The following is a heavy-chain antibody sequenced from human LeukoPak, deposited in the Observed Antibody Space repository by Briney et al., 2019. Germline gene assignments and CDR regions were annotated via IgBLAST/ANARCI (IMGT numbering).Heavy chain of an antibody. D-gene: IGHD5-18*01. V-gene: IGHV3-23*01. CDR3: ARARSSYGYGDAFDI. CDR1: GFTFSSYG. Sequence: PGGSLGLSCAASGFTFSSYGMSWVRQAPGKGLEWVSAISGSGGSTYYADSVKGRFTISRDNSKNTLYLQMNSLRAEDTAVYYCARARSSYGYGDAFDIWGQGTMVTVSS. CDR2: ISGSGGST. J-gene: IGHJ3*02.